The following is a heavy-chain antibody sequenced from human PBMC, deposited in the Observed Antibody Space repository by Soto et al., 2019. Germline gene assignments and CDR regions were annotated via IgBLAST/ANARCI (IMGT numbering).Heavy chain of an antibody. J-gene: IGHJ4*02. Sequence: PGGSLRLSCAASGFAFSTYAMSWVRQAPGKGLEWVSAISADGTGTYYAGSVKGRFIISRDNSRNTVYLQMNSLRAEDTAVYYCQSYCSGGSCYRTNAFQIWGPGTLVTVSS. CDR3: QSYCSGGSCYRTNAFQI. CDR2: ISADGTGT. V-gene: IGHV3-23*01. CDR1: GFAFSTYA. D-gene: IGHD2-15*01.